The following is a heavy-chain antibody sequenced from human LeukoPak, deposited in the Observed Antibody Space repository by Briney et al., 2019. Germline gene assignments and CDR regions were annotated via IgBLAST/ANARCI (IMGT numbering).Heavy chain of an antibody. CDR3: ARYESVVVSAIPWFDP. D-gene: IGHD2-21*02. V-gene: IGHV4-39*01. Sequence: PSETLSLTCTFSGVFKSKDGYYWAWVRQPPGKGLEWIGTIYYSGTYYNPSLKSRVTVSVDTSKNQFSLKLSSVTAADTAVYYCARYESVVVSAIPWFDPWGQGTLVTVSS. CDR1: GVFKSKDGYY. J-gene: IGHJ5*02. CDR2: IYYSGT.